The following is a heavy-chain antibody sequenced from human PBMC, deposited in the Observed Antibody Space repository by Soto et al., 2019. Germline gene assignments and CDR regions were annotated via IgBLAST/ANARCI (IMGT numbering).Heavy chain of an antibody. V-gene: IGHV3-53*01. CDR1: GFTVSSNY. CDR2: IYSDGTT. Sequence: EVQLVESGGGLIQPGGSVRLSCAASGFTVSSNYMSWVRQAPGKGLEWVSVIYSDGTTYYADSVKGRFTISRDNSKNTLYLQMNSLRAEDTAVYYCARDRAYSGSGSYNLFDCWGQGTLVTVSS. CDR3: ARDRAYSGSGSYNLFDC. D-gene: IGHD3-10*01. J-gene: IGHJ4*02.